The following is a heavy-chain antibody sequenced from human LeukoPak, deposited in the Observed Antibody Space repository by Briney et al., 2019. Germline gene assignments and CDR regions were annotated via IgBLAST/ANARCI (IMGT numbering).Heavy chain of an antibody. V-gene: IGHV3-7*04. CDR3: ARVDSYDSGWFDY. J-gene: IGHJ4*02. Sequence: GGSLRLSCAASAFTFRRNWMSWVRQAPGKGLEWVANINQGGSATYYVDSVKGRFTISRDNAKNSLYLQMNSLRAEDTAVYYCARVDSYDSGWFDYWGQGTLDTVSS. CDR1: AFTFRRNW. CDR2: INQGGSAT. D-gene: IGHD6-19*01.